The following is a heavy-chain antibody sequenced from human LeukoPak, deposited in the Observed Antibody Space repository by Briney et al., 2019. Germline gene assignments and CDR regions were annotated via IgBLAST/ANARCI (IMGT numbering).Heavy chain of an antibody. CDR2: FSGSGGGT. Sequence: GGSLRLSCAASGFTSTNYAMTWVRQAPGKGLEWVSSFSGSGGGTYYADSVKGRLTFSRDNSKTTLYLQMNSLRAEDTAIYYCAKGLHSAYERFNFFYYGMDVWGQGTTVTVSS. V-gene: IGHV3-23*01. J-gene: IGHJ6*02. CDR3: AKGLHSAYERFNFFYYGMDV. CDR1: GFTSTNYA. D-gene: IGHD5-12*01.